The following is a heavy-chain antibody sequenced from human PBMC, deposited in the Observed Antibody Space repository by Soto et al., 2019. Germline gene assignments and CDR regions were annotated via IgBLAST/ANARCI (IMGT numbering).Heavy chain of an antibody. D-gene: IGHD3-22*01. CDR1: GYTFTDYY. CDR2: INPNSGGT. CDR3: ARARGFSDSMSRHFDY. V-gene: IGHV1-2*04. Sequence: ASVKVSCKASGYTFTDYYIHWVRQAPGQGLEWMGWINPNSGGTNLAQQFQGWVTMTRDTSISTAYMELGRLRSDDTAVYYCARARGFSDSMSRHFDYWGQGTLVTVSS. J-gene: IGHJ4*02.